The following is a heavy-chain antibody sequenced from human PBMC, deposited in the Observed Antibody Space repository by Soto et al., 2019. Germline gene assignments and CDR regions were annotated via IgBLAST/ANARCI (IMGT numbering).Heavy chain of an antibody. CDR1: GFTFNTYG. D-gene: IGHD2-15*01. CDR2: IWYDGSNK. V-gene: IGHV3-33*08. Sequence: QVQLVESGGGVVQPGGSLRLSCTTSGFTFNTYGMHWVRQAPGKGLEWVAIIWYDGSNKYYADSVKGRFTISRDNSKNTLYLQMNSQRAEDTALYYCARADCTGAYCYSWPFNYGVDVWGQGTTVTVSS. CDR3: ARADCTGAYCYSWPFNYGVDV. J-gene: IGHJ6*02.